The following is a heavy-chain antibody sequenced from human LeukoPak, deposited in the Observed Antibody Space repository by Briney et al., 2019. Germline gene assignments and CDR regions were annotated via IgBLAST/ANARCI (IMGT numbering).Heavy chain of an antibody. CDR1: GYTFTGYY. CDR2: MNPNSGNT. V-gene: IGHV1-8*02. D-gene: IGHD2/OR15-2a*01. Sequence: VSVKVSCKASGYTFTGYYMHWVRQATGQGLEWMGWMNPNSGNTGFAQRFQGRVTMTRNTAISTAYMELSSLRSEDTAVYFCARAGPVSAVLTWGHWFDPWGQGTLVTVSS. J-gene: IGHJ5*02. CDR3: ARAGPVSAVLTWGHWFDP.